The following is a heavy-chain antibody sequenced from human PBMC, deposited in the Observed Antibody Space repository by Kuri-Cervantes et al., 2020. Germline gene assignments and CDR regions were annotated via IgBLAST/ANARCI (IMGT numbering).Heavy chain of an antibody. CDR3: ARDDRRNWFDP. CDR2: IYYSGST. D-gene: IGHD3-22*01. CDR1: GGSISSGGYY. Sequence: SETLSLTCTVSGGSISSGGYYWSWIRQHPGKGLEWIGYIYYSGSTYYNPSLKSRVTISVDTSKNQFSLKLSSVTAADTAVYYCARDDRRNWFDPWGQGTLVTDSS. V-gene: IGHV4-31*03. J-gene: IGHJ5*02.